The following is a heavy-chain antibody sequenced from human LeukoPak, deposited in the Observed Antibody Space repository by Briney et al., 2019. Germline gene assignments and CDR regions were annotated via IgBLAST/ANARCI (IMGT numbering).Heavy chain of an antibody. D-gene: IGHD5-12*01. CDR1: GYSISSGYY. CDR2: IYHSGST. V-gene: IGHV4-38-2*01. J-gene: IGHJ4*02. Sequence: SETLSLTXAVSGYSISSGYYWGWIRQPPGKGLEWIGSIYHSGSTYYNPSLKSRVTISVDTSKNQFSLKLSSVTAADTAVYYCARQGYVLGYWGQGTLVTVSS. CDR3: ARQGYVLGY.